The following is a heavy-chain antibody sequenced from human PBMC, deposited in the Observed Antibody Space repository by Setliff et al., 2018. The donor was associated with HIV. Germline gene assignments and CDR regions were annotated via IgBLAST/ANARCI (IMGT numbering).Heavy chain of an antibody. CDR1: AHTFTGYY. V-gene: IGHV1-2*02. D-gene: IGHD1-26*01. CDR3: ALASIVSTARWNH. J-gene: IGHJ5*02. Sequence: ASVKVSCKASAHTFTGYYVHWVRQAPGQGLEWMGWINPNNGGTNYAQNFQGRVTMTRDTSISTAYMDLSSLTSDDTAVYYCALASIVSTARWNHWGRGTLVTVSS. CDR2: INPNNGGT.